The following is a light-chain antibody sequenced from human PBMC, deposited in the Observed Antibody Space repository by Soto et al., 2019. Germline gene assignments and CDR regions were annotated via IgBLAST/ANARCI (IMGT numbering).Light chain of an antibody. V-gene: IGKV3-15*01. CDR3: QQYNNWPPLT. J-gene: IGKJ1*01. CDR1: QSVSSN. CDR2: GAS. Sequence: EIVMTQSPATLSVSPGERATLSCRASQSVSSNLAWYQQKPGQAPRLLIYGASTRATGIPDRFSGSGSGTEFTLTISRLQSEDFAVYYCQQYNNWPPLTFGQGTKVDI.